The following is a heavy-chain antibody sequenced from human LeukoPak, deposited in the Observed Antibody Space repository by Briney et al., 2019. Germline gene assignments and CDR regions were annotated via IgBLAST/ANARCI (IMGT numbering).Heavy chain of an antibody. CDR2: INTNTGNP. CDR3: AREGGVYGSGSYPPRY. Sequence: ASVNVSCKASGYTFTSYAMNWVRQAPGQGLEWMGWINTNTGNPTYAQGFTGRFVFSLDTSVSTAYLQISSLKAEDTAVYYCAREGGVYGSGSYPPRYWGQGTLVTVSS. CDR1: GYTFTSYA. J-gene: IGHJ4*02. V-gene: IGHV7-4-1*02. D-gene: IGHD3-10*01.